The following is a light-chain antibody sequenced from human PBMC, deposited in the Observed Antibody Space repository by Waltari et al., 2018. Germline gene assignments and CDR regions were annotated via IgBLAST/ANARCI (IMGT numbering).Light chain of an antibody. CDR2: RAS. CDR3: QQYNFSAYS. CDR1: QTVHTW. J-gene: IGKJ2*03. Sequence: DIQMTQSPSTLSASVGDTVTITCRASQTVHTWVAWYQQKPGTAPKLLSYRASSLPSGVPSRLSGSGSGTAFNLTINSLQPDYFATYPCQQYNFSAYSYGQGPRLEIK. V-gene: IGKV1-5*03.